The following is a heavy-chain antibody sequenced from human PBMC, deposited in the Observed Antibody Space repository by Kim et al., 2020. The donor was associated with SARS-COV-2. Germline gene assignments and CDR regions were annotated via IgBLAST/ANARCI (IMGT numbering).Heavy chain of an antibody. CDR1: GYTFTSYG. CDR3: ARDLNPDMIAAAGTVYFDY. D-gene: IGHD6-13*01. Sequence: ASVKVSCKASGYTFTSYGISWVRQAPGQGLEWMGWISAYNGNTNYAQKLQGRVTMTTDTSTSTAYMELRSLRSDDTAVYYCARDLNPDMIAAAGTVYFDYWGQGTLVTVSS. CDR2: ISAYNGNT. J-gene: IGHJ4*02. V-gene: IGHV1-18*01.